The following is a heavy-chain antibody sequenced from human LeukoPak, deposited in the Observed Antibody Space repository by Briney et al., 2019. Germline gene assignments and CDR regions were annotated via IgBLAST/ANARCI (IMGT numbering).Heavy chain of an antibody. CDR2: MNPNSGNT. V-gene: IGHV1-8*01. D-gene: IGHD3-16*01. CDR3: ARGVRRKYQMIHDHYYYLDV. J-gene: IGHJ6*03. CDR1: AYTFTAYD. Sequence: ASVKLSCKASAYTFTAYDITWVRQATGQGFEWMGWMNPNSGNTGYAQKLQGRVTMTRNTSITTAYMELSSLRSEDTDVYYCARGVRRKYQMIHDHYYYLDVWGEGTTVAVSS.